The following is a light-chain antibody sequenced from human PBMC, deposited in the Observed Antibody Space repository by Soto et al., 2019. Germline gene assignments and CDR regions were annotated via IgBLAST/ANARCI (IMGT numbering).Light chain of an antibody. CDR3: QQYNILST. CDR2: AAS. Sequence: DIQMTQSPSSLSASVGDRVTITCRASQSISSYLNWYQQKPGKAPKLLIYAASSLQSGVPLRFSGSGSGTDFTLTISSLHPDDFATYYCQQYNILSTFGQGTKVDIK. V-gene: IGKV1-39*01. J-gene: IGKJ1*01. CDR1: QSISSY.